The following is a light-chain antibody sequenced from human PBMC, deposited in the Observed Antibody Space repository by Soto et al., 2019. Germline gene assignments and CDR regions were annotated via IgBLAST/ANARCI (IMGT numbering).Light chain of an antibody. J-gene: IGLJ1*01. CDR3: SSYTSSSTPFV. Sequence: ALTQPASVSGSPGQSITISCTGTSSDVGGYNYVSWYQQHPGKAPKLMIYEVSNRPSGVSNRFSGSKSGNTASLTISGLQAEDEADFYCSSYTSSSTPFVFGTGTKVTVL. CDR2: EVS. CDR1: SSDVGGYNY. V-gene: IGLV2-14*01.